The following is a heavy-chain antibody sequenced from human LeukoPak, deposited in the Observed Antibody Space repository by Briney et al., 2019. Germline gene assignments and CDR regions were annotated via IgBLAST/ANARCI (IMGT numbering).Heavy chain of an antibody. V-gene: IGHV3-23*01. J-gene: IGHJ4*02. CDR3: AKGRTGYSYGYGIDY. CDR2: ISGSGGST. Sequence: GGSLRLSCEASGLTFSSYSMSWVRQAPGKGLEWASGISGSGGSTYYADSVKGRFTISRDNSKNTLYLQMNSLRAEDTAVYYCAKGRTGYSYGYGIDYWGQGTLVTVSS. D-gene: IGHD5-18*01. CDR1: GLTFSSYS.